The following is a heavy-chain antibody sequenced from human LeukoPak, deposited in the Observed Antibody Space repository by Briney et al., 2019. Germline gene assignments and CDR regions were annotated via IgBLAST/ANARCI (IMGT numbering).Heavy chain of an antibody. CDR2: ISSSGSTI. CDR3: ARAGGDLVTSSYYFDY. D-gene: IGHD4-23*01. J-gene: IGHJ4*01. Sequence: PGGSLRLSCAASGFTFSSYEMNWVRQAPGKGLEWVSYISSSGSTIYYADPVKGRFTISKANAKNSSYLHMNILTAEATAVYYCARAGGDLVTSSYYFDYWGQGTLVTVSS. CDR1: GFTFSSYE. V-gene: IGHV3-48*03.